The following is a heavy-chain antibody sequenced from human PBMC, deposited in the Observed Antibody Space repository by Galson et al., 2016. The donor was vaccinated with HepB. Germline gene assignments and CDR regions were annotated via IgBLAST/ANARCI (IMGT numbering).Heavy chain of an antibody. CDR1: GYTFRDYW. J-gene: IGHJ4*02. D-gene: IGHD3-10*01. CDR2: INNDGVEK. V-gene: IGHV3-7*03. Sequence: SLRLSCATSGYTFRDYWISWVRQAPGKGLEWVANINNDGVEKNYAGSVKGRFTISRDNAKKSLYLQMDSLRAEDTAVYYCAREAVGPGNYHVDSWGQGTLVTVSS. CDR3: AREAVGPGNYHVDS.